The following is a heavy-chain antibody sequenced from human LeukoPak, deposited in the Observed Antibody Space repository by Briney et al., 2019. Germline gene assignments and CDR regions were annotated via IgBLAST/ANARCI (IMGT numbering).Heavy chain of an antibody. D-gene: IGHD3-9*01. Sequence: PGGSLRLSCAASGFTFSSYGMHWVRQVPGKGLEWVAVTWSAETSKKYADSVKGRFAISRDNSKNTLYLEMNSLRVEDTAIYYCARDRLARQFDYWGQGTLVTVSS. V-gene: IGHV3-33*01. CDR3: ARDRLARQFDY. CDR2: TWSAETSK. J-gene: IGHJ4*02. CDR1: GFTFSSYG.